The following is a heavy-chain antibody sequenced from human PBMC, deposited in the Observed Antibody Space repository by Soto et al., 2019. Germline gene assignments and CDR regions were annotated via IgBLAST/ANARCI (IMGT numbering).Heavy chain of an antibody. Sequence: QLQLQESGSGLVKPSQTLSLTCAVSGGSISSGGYSWSWIRQPPGKGLEWIGYIYHSGSTYYNPSLKSRVTISVDRSKNQFSLKLSSVTAADTAVYYCAGGGYSGYDYENWFDPWGQGTLVTVSS. J-gene: IGHJ5*02. CDR1: GGSISSGGYS. CDR2: IYHSGST. V-gene: IGHV4-30-2*01. D-gene: IGHD5-12*01. CDR3: AGGGYSGYDYENWFDP.